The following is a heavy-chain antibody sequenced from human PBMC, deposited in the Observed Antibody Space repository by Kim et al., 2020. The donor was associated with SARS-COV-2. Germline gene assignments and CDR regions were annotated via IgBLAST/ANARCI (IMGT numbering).Heavy chain of an antibody. CDR2: IDHRGST. CDR1: GGSFSDYS. J-gene: IGHJ4*02. Sequence: SETLSLTCAVYGGSFSDYSWSWIRQPPGKGLEWIGDIDHRGSTNYNLSLKSRLTISVDTSKNQFSLKLTSVTAADTAVYYCARGRGGISMVVVVITAAEYYFDYWGRGSRVTVSS. V-gene: IGHV4-34*01. D-gene: IGHD3-22*01. CDR3: ARGRGGISMVVVVITAAEYYFDY.